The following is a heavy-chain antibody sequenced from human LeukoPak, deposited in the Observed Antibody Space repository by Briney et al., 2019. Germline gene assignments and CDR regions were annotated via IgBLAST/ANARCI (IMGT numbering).Heavy chain of an antibody. CDR1: GGTFSSYA. J-gene: IGHJ4*02. Sequence: EASVKVSCKASGGTFSSYAISWVRQAPGQGLEWMGRIIPILGIANYAQKFQGRVTITADKSTSTAYMELSSLRSEDTAVYYCARPRTFWSGYFDYWGQGILVTVSS. D-gene: IGHD3-3*01. V-gene: IGHV1-69*04. CDR3: ARPRTFWSGYFDY. CDR2: IIPILGIA.